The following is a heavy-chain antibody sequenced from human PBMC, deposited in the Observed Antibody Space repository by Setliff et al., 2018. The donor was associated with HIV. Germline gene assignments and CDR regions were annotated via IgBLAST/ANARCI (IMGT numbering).Heavy chain of an antibody. J-gene: IGHJ4*02. CDR1: GFTFIDYA. V-gene: IGHV3-21*04. CDR2: ISSSGSYI. CDR3: ARDPAYGAIDY. Sequence: GGSLRLSCATSGFTFIDYALNWVRQAPGGGLEWVSSISSSGSYIYYAGSLKGRFTISRDNARNSLYLDMNTLRAEDTAVYYCARDPAYGAIDYWGQGTLVTVSS. D-gene: IGHD4-17*01.